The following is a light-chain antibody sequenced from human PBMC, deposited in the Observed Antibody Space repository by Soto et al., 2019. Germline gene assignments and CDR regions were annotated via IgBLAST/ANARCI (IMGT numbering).Light chain of an antibody. J-gene: IGKJ3*01. CDR3: QRTYNAPFT. Sequence: DIQMTQSPSSLSAFVGDTGTINCRATDSIDRYLNWYQQKPGQAPRVLITAASTLESGVPSRFSGRGSGTDFTLTINNLQPEDFATYYCQRTYNAPFTFGPGTKVSIK. V-gene: IGKV1-39*01. CDR2: AAS. CDR1: DSIDRY.